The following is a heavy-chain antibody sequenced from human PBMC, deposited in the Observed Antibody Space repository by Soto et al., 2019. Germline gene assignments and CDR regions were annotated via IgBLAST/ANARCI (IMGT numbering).Heavy chain of an antibody. V-gene: IGHV3-33*01. D-gene: IGHD2-21*02. J-gene: IGHJ4*02. CDR2: IWYDGSNK. CDR3: ARALGVYCGGDCALDY. Sequence: QVQRVESGGGVVQPGRSLRLSCAASGFTFSSYDMHWVRQAPGKGLEWVAVIWYDGSNKYYADSVKGRFTISRDNSKNTLYLQMNSLRAEDTAVYYCARALGVYCGGDCALDYWGQGTLVTVSS. CDR1: GFTFSSYD.